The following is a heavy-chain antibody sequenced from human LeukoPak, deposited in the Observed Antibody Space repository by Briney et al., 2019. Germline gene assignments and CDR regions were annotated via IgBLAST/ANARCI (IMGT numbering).Heavy chain of an antibody. CDR1: GGTFSSYA. J-gene: IGHJ6*03. D-gene: IGHD4-23*01. Sequence: SSVKVSCKTSGGTFSSYAISWVRQAPGQGLEWMGRIIPIFGAPNYAQRFQGRVTITMDESTTTAYMELSSLRSEATAVYYCARDDRLWGGNPYMDVWGKGTTVTVSS. CDR2: IIPIFGAP. CDR3: ARDDRLWGGNPYMDV. V-gene: IGHV1-69*05.